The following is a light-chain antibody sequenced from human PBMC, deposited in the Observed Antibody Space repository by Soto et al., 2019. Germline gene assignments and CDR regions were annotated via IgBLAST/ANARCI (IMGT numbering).Light chain of an antibody. J-gene: IGLJ7*01. CDR1: SSNIGAGYD. CDR2: GNT. Sequence: QSVLTQPPSVSGAPGQRVTISCTGSSSNIGAGYDVHWYQQLPGTAPKLLIYGNTNRPSGVPDRFSGSKSGTSASLAITGLQVEDEADYYCQSYHSSLSAVFGGGTQLTVL. CDR3: QSYHSSLSAV. V-gene: IGLV1-40*01.